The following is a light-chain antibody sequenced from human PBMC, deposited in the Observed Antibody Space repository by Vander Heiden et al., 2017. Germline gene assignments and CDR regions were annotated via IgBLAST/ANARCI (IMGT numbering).Light chain of an antibody. V-gene: IGLV3-21*02. J-gene: IGLJ3*02. CDR3: QVWDSSSDHRV. CDR1: NIGSKR. CDR2: DDS. Sequence: SYVLTQPPSVSVAPGQTARITCGGNNIGSKRVHWDQQKPGQAPVLVVYDDSDRPSGIPERFSGSNSGNTATLTISRVEAGDEADYYCQVWDSSSDHRVFGGGTKLTVL.